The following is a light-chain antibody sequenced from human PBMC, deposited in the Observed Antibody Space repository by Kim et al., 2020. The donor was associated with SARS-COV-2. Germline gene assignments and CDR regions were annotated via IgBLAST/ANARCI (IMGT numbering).Light chain of an antibody. J-gene: IGKJ4*01. CDR1: QSITTY. CDR2: AAS. Sequence: AAVGDRDTITCRASQSITTYLNWYQQKHGKAPKVLIYAASSLQSGVPSRFSGSGSGTDFTLTVNNLQPEDFATYYCQQSYSSPLTFGGGTKVDIK. V-gene: IGKV1-39*01. CDR3: QQSYSSPLT.